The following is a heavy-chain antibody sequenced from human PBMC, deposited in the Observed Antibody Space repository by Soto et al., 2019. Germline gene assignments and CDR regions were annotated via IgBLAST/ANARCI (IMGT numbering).Heavy chain of an antibody. Sequence: SGGSLRLSCVGSGFSFDSYEMIWVRQPPGRGLEWISYIDHRITTTYYADSVKGRFTISRDNAGNSLFLQMDNLRVEDTAVYYCTRTHSGYIGYHLYDIWGQGTLVTVSS. J-gene: IGHJ3*02. CDR3: TRTHSGYIGYHLYDI. D-gene: IGHD5-12*01. CDR2: IDHRITTT. CDR1: GFSFDSYE. V-gene: IGHV3-48*03.